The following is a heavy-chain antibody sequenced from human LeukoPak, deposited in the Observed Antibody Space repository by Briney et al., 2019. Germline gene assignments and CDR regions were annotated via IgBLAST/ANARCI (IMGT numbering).Heavy chain of an antibody. CDR2: ISWNSGSI. CDR3: AKDVRSGWPYDASDI. V-gene: IGHV3-9*03. D-gene: IGHD6-19*01. J-gene: IGHJ3*02. Sequence: GGSLRLSCAASGFTFDDYAMHWVRQAPGKGLEWVSGISWNSGSIGYADSVKGRFTISRDNAKNSLYLQMNSLRAEDMALYYCAKDVRSGWPYDASDIWGQGTMVTVSS. CDR1: GFTFDDYA.